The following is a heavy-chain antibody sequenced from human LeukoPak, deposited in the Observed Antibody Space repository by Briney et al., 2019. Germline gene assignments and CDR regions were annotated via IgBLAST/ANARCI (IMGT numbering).Heavy chain of an antibody. J-gene: IGHJ6*03. Sequence: PSETLSLTCTVSGGSISSSSYYWGWIRQPPGKGLEWIGSIYYSGRTYYNPSLKSRVTISVDTSKNQFSLKLSSVTAADTAVYYCARVPYYYYYMDVWGKGTTVTVSS. CDR2: IYYSGRT. V-gene: IGHV4-39*07. D-gene: IGHD3-10*01. CDR1: GGSISSSSYY. CDR3: ARVPYYYYYMDV.